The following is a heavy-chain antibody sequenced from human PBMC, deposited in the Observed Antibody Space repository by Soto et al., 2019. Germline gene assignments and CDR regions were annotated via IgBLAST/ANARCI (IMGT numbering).Heavy chain of an antibody. CDR2: ISSSSSYI. CDR3: AREVRYDVLLVIGNYYGMDV. V-gene: IGHV3-21*01. J-gene: IGHJ6*02. Sequence: PGGSLRLSCAASGFTFSSYSMNWVRQAPGKGLEWVSSISSSSSYIYYADSVKGRFTISRDNAKNSLYLQMNSLRAEDTAVYYCAREVRYDVLLVIGNYYGMDVWGQGTTVTVAS. CDR1: GFTFSSYS. D-gene: IGHD2-21*01.